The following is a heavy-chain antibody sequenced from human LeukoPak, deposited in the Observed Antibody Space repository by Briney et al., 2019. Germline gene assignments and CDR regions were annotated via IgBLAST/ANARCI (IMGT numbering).Heavy chain of an antibody. Sequence: SRTLSLTCTVSGGSISSGGYYWSWIRQHPGKGLEWIGYIYYSGSTYYNPSLKSRVTISVDTSKNQFSLKLSSVTAADTAVYYCARSGQGIVVVVAAPSGYYFDYWGQGTLVTVSS. V-gene: IGHV4-31*03. D-gene: IGHD2-15*01. J-gene: IGHJ4*02. CDR3: ARSGQGIVVVVAAPSGYYFDY. CDR2: IYYSGST. CDR1: GGSISSGGYY.